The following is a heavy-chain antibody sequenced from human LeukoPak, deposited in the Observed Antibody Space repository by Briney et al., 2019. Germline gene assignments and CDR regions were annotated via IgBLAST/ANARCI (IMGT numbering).Heavy chain of an antibody. CDR3: ARDRGGQLASSNWFDP. CDR2: ISAYNGNT. V-gene: IGHV1-18*01. CDR1: GYTFTSYG. Sequence: ASVKVSCKASGYTFTSYGISWVRQAPGQGLEWMGWISAYNGNTNYAQKLQGRVTMTTDTSTSTAYMELRSLRSDDTAVYYCARDRGGQLASSNWFDPWGQGTLVTVSS. D-gene: IGHD6-6*01. J-gene: IGHJ5*02.